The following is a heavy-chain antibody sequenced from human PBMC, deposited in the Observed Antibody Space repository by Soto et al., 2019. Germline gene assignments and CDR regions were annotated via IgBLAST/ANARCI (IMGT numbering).Heavy chain of an antibody. CDR1: GFTVSSNY. Sequence: GGSLRLSCAASGFTVSSNYMSWVRQAPGKGLEWASVIYSGGSTYYADSVKGRFTISRVNSKNTLYLQMNSLRAEDTAVYYCAFSTMPRTRDLVYWAQGTLVTVSS. CDR2: IYSGGST. J-gene: IGHJ4*02. CDR3: AFSTMPRTRDLVY. D-gene: IGHD2-2*01. V-gene: IGHV3-66*01.